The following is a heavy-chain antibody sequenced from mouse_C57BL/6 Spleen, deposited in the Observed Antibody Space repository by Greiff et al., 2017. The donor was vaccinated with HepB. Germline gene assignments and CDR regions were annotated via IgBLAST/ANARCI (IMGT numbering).Heavy chain of an antibody. CDR1: GFNIKDYY. Sequence: EVKLMESGAELVKPGASVKLSCTASGFNIKDYYMHWVKQRTEQGLEWIGRIDPEDGETKYAPKFQGKATITADTSSNTAYLQLSSLTSEDTAVYYCAHYYGSSYDAMDYWGQGTSVTVSS. V-gene: IGHV14-2*01. CDR2: IDPEDGET. CDR3: AHYYGSSYDAMDY. D-gene: IGHD1-1*01. J-gene: IGHJ4*01.